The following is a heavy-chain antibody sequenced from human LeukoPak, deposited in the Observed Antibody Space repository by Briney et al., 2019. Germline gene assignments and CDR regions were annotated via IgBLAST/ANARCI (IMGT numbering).Heavy chain of an antibody. CDR1: GGSFSGYY. D-gene: IGHD6-13*01. CDR2: INHGGST. J-gene: IGHJ4*02. CDR3: ARAKYSSSWYDY. V-gene: IGHV4-34*01. Sequence: SETLSLTCAVYGGSFSGYYWSWIRQPPGKGLEWIGEINHGGSTNYNPSLKSRVTISVDTSKNQFSLKLSSVTAADTAVYYCARAKYSSSWYDYWGQGTLVTVSS.